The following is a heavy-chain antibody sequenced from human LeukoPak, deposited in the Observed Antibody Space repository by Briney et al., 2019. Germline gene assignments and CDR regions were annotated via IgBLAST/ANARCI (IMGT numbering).Heavy chain of an antibody. J-gene: IGHJ4*02. Sequence: ASVKVSCKASGYTFTSYGISWVRQAPGQGLAWMGWISAYNGNTNYAQKLQGRVTMTTDTSTSTAYMELRSLRSDDTAVYYCARDSSLGGSYQRWFDYWGQGTLVTVSS. CDR3: ARDSSLGGSYQRWFDY. D-gene: IGHD1-26*01. CDR2: ISAYNGNT. CDR1: GYTFTSYG. V-gene: IGHV1-18*01.